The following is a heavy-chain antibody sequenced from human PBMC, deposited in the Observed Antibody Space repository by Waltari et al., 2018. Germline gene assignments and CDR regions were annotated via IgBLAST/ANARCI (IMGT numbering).Heavy chain of an antibody. CDR1: GGSISSGDYY. CDR2: IYYRGST. V-gene: IGHV4-30-4*08. J-gene: IGHJ4*02. CDR3: ARHTWGSPYYFDY. Sequence: QVQLQESGPGLVKPSQTLSLTCTVSGGSISSGDYYWSWIRQPPGQGLEWIGYIYYRGSTYYNPSLKSRVTISVDTSKNQFSLKLSSVTAADTAVYYCARHTWGSPYYFDYWGQGTLVTVSS. D-gene: IGHD7-27*01.